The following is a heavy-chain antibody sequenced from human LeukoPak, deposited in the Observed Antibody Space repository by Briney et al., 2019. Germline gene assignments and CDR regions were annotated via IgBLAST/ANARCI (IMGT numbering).Heavy chain of an antibody. V-gene: IGHV3-74*01. D-gene: IGHD6-6*01. CDR2: INSDGSST. CDR3: ARERGLWLIAARRNWFDP. Sequence: GSLRLSCAASGFTFSSYWMHWVRQAPGKGLVWVSRINSDGSSTSYADSVKGRFTISRDNAKNTLYLQMNSLRAEDTAVYYCARERGLWLIAARRNWFDPRGQGTLVTVSS. J-gene: IGHJ5*02. CDR1: GFTFSSYW.